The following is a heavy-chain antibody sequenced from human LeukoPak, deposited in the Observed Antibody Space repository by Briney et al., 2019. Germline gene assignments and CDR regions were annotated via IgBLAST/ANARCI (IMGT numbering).Heavy chain of an antibody. V-gene: IGHV1-18*01. Sequence: GASVTVSFKASVYTFINYSISWVRQAPGQGLEGMGWISAYNGNTIYAQKVKGRVTMTTDTSTSTAYMELRSLKSDDTAVYYCARASYCSDGSCYSDYWGQGTLVTVSS. CDR1: VYTFINYS. D-gene: IGHD2-15*01. J-gene: IGHJ4*02. CDR2: ISAYNGNT. CDR3: ARASYCSDGSCYSDY.